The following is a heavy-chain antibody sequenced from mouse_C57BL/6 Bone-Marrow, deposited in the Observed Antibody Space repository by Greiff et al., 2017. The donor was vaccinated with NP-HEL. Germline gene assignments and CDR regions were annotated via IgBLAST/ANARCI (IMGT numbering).Heavy chain of an antibody. J-gene: IGHJ3*01. CDR1: GYTFTSYG. V-gene: IGHV1-81*01. Sequence: VQLQQSGAELARPGASVKLSCKASGYTFTSYGISWVKQSTGQGLEWIGEIYPRSGNTYYNEKFKGKATLTADKSSSTAYMELRSLTSEDSAVYFCARDYYGSSSWFAYGGQGTLVTVSA. CDR3: ARDYYGSSSWFAY. CDR2: IYPRSGNT. D-gene: IGHD1-1*01.